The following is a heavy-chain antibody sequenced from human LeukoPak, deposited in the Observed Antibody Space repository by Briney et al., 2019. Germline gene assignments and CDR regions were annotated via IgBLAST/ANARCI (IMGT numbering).Heavy chain of an antibody. J-gene: IGHJ3*02. CDR1: GFTFSSYA. CDR2: IYYSGST. CDR3: ARAGRPGIDAFDI. Sequence: LRLSCAASGFTFSSYAMSWVRQHPGKGLEWIGYIYYSGSTYYNPSLKSRVTISVDTSKNQFSLKLSSVTAADTAVYYCARAGRPGIDAFDIWGQGTMVTVSS. V-gene: IGHV4-31*02. D-gene: IGHD3-10*01.